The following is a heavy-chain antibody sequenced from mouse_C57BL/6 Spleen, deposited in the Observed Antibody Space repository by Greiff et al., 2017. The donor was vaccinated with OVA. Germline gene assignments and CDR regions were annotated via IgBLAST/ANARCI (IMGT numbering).Heavy chain of an antibody. CDR1: GYTFTSYW. J-gene: IGHJ4*01. CDR2: IDPSDSYT. Sequence: QVQLQQPGAELVMPGASVKLSCKASGYTFTSYWMHWVKQRPGQGLEWIGEIDPSDSYTNYNQKFKGKSTLTVDKSSSTAYMQLSSLTSEDSAVYYCARHETMDYWGQGTSVTVSS. CDR3: ARHETMDY. V-gene: IGHV1-69*01.